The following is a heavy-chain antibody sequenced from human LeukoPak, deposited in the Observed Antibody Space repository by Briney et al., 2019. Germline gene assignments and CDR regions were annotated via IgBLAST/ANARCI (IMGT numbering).Heavy chain of an antibody. CDR3: ARDRWSIAARPYYYYGMDV. CDR2: IIPIFGTA. CDR1: GYTFTSYA. D-gene: IGHD6-6*01. V-gene: IGHV1-69*13. J-gene: IGHJ6*02. Sequence: GASVKVSCKASGYTFTSYAMNWVRQAPGQGLEWMGGIIPIFGTANYAQKFQGRVTITADESTSTAYMELSSLRSEDTAVYYCARDRWSIAARPYYYYGMDVWGQGTTVTVSS.